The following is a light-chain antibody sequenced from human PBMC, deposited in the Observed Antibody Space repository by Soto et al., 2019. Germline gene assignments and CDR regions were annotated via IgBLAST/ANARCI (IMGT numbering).Light chain of an antibody. V-gene: IGKV3-11*01. J-gene: IGKJ4*01. CDR1: QSVSSY. CDR3: QQRSNWPLT. CDR2: DSS. Sequence: ENVLTQSPGTLSLSPGERATLSCRASQSVSSYVAWYQQKPGQAPRLLIFDSSNRATGIPARFSGSGSGTDFTLTISSLEPEDFAVYYCQQRSNWPLTFGGGTKVEIK.